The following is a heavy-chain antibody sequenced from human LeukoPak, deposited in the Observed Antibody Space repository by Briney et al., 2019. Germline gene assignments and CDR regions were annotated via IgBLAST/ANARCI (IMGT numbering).Heavy chain of an antibody. D-gene: IGHD6-6*01. J-gene: IGHJ3*02. V-gene: IGHV3-30*03. CDR3: ARDKRQLVHFDAFDI. CDR1: GFTFSSYG. CDR2: ISYTEDAK. Sequence: PGRSLRLSCVASGFTFSSYGMHWVRQAPGKGLEWVAVISYTEDAKIYSDSVKGRFTISRDNAKNSLYLQMNSLRAEDTAVYYCARDKRQLVHFDAFDIWGQGTMVTVSS.